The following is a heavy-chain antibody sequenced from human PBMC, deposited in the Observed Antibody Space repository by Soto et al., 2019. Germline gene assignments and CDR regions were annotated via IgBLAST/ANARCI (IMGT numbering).Heavy chain of an antibody. CDR1: GFTFSSYA. CDR2: ISGNGGIT. J-gene: IGHJ5*02. CDR3: AQGGLGATTDNWFAP. D-gene: IGHD1-26*01. V-gene: IGHV3-23*01. Sequence: EVQLLESGGGLVQPGGSLRLSCAASGFTFSSYAMSCVRPAPGKGLEWVSAISGNGGITYYADSAKGRFTISRDNSKNTLYLQMNSLRAEDTAVYYCAQGGLGATTDNWFAPWGQGTLVTVSS.